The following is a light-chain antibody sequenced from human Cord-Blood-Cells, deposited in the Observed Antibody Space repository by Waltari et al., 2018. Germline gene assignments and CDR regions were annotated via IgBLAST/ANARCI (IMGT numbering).Light chain of an antibody. V-gene: IGKV3-20*01. CDR2: GAS. J-gene: IGKJ5*01. Sequence: EIVLTQSPGTLSLSPGERATLSCRACQSVSSSYLAWYQQKPGQAPRLLIYGASSRATGIPDRFSGSGSGTDFTLTISRLEPEDFAVYYRQQYGSSITFGQGTRLEIK. CDR3: QQYGSSIT. CDR1: QSVSSSY.